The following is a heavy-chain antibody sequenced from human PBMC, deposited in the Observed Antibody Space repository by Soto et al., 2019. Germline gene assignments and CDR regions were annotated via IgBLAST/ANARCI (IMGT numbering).Heavy chain of an antibody. J-gene: IGHJ4*02. D-gene: IGHD5-18*01. Sequence: EVQLVESGGGLVQPGGSLRLSCSASGFTFSSYAMHWVRQAPGKGLEYVSAISSNGGSTYYADSVKGRFTISRDNSKNTLYLQMSSLRAEDTAVYYCVLGGQLWPLRPFDYWGQGTLVTVSS. CDR2: ISSNGGST. CDR1: GFTFSSYA. CDR3: VLGGQLWPLRPFDY. V-gene: IGHV3-64D*06.